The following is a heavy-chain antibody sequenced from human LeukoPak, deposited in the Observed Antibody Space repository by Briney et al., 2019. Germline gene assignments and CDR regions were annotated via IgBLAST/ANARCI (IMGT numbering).Heavy chain of an antibody. CDR3: AKDPKWYSSSWEFDY. D-gene: IGHD6-13*01. CDR1: GFTFSNYN. V-gene: IGHV3-21*01. Sequence: PGRSLRLSCAASGFTFSNYNMNWVRQAPGKGLEWVSSISTSSSYIYYADSVKGRFTISRDNSKNTLYLQMNSLRAEDTAVYYCAKDPKWYSSSWEFDYWGQGTLVTVSS. J-gene: IGHJ4*02. CDR2: ISTSSSYI.